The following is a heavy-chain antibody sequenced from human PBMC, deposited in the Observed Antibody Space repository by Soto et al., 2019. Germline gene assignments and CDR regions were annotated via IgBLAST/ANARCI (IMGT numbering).Heavy chain of an antibody. V-gene: IGHV1-69*01. CDR2: IIPIFGTA. J-gene: IGHJ4*02. D-gene: IGHD3-22*01. CDR1: GGTFSSYA. CDR3: ARDRNYYYDSSGYYYYFDY. Sequence: QVQLVQSGAEVKKPGSSVKVSCKASGGTFSSYAISWVRQAPGQGLEWMGGIIPIFGTANYAQKFQGRVTITADESTSTAYMELSSLRSEDTAVYYCARDRNYYYDSSGYYYYFDYWGQGTLVTVSS.